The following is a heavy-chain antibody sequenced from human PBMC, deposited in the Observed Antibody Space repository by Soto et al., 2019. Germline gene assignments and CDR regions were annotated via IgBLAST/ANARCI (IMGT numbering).Heavy chain of an antibody. J-gene: IGHJ6*02. CDR2: IIPIFGTA. CDR3: ARALLDSSGYYYYYYGMDV. V-gene: IGHV1-69*06. Sequence: QVQLVQSGAEVKKPGSSVKVSCKASGGTFSSYAISWVRQAPGQGLEWMGGIIPIFGTANYAQKFQGRVTITADKSTRTAYLELSSLRSEDTAVYYCARALLDSSGYYYYYYGMDVWGQGTTVTVSS. CDR1: GGTFSSYA. D-gene: IGHD3-22*01.